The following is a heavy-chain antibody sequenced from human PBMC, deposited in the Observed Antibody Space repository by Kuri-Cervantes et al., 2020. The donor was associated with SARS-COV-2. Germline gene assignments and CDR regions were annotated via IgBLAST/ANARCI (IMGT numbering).Heavy chain of an antibody. Sequence: GSLRLSCAVYGGSFSGYYWSWIRQPPGKGLEWIGEINHSGSTNYNPSLKSRVTISVDTSKNQFSLKLSSVTAADTAVYYCARDGDRGYDMDVWGQGTTVTVSS. J-gene: IGHJ6*03. V-gene: IGHV4-34*01. CDR3: ARDGDRGYDMDV. CDR1: GGSFSGYY. CDR2: INHSGST. D-gene: IGHD5-24*01.